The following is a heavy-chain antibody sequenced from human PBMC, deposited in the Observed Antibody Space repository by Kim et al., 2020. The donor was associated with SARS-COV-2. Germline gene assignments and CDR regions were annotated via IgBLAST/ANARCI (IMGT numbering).Heavy chain of an antibody. J-gene: IGHJ6*02. D-gene: IGHD3-9*01. V-gene: IGHV4-34*01. Sequence: SETLSLTCAVYGGSFSGYYWSWIRQPPGKGLEWIGEINHSGSTNYNPSLKSRVTISVDTSKNQFSLKLSSVTAADTAVYYCASTYYDIRDYYYYYGMDVWGQGTTVTVSS. CDR3: ASTYYDIRDYYYYYGMDV. CDR1: GGSFSGYY. CDR2: INHSGST.